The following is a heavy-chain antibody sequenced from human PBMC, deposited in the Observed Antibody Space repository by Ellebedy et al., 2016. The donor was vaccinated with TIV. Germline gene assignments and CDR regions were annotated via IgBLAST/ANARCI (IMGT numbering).Heavy chain of an antibody. CDR2: IYYSGGS. CDR3: VSSPRTLVSGGHVIPHWFDP. CDR1: GGSISSSSYY. J-gene: IGHJ5*02. Sequence: MPSETLSLTCTVSGGSISSSSYYWGWIRQPPGEGLEWIGGIYYSGGSFYSQSPNSRVIVSADTSKNQFSLTLRSVTAADTAVYFCVSSPRTLVSGGHVIPHWFDPWGQGTLVTVSS. V-gene: IGHV4-39*01. D-gene: IGHD3-16*01.